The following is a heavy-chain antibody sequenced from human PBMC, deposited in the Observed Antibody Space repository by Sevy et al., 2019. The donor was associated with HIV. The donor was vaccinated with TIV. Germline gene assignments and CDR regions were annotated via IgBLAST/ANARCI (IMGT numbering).Heavy chain of an antibody. CDR1: GFTFSTYA. D-gene: IGHD4-17*01. CDR2: ISSSGGNT. J-gene: IGHJ4*02. CDR3: AKALPHTTTVTTD. Sequence: GGSLRLSCEASGFTFSTYAMSWVRQAPGDGLQWVSGISSSGGNTYYAESVKGRFTISRDNSKNTLYLQMNSLRAEDTAIYYCAKALPHTTTVTTDWGQGTLVTVSS. V-gene: IGHV3-23*01.